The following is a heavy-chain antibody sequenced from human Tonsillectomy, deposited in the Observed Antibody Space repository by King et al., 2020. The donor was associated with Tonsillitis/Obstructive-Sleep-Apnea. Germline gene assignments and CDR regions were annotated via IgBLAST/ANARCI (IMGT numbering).Heavy chain of an antibody. J-gene: IGHJ4*02. CDR2: ISYSGST. CDR3: VRRASGSCSDY. Sequence: LQLQESGPGLVKPSETLSLTCTVSGGPVSSSNPYWGWIRQPPGKGLGWIGTISYSGSTYYNPSLESRIIMSVDTSKNQFSRSLTSVTAADTAVYYCVRRASGSCSDYWGQGTLVTVSS. D-gene: IGHD1-26*01. V-gene: IGHV4-39*01. CDR1: GGPVSSSNPY.